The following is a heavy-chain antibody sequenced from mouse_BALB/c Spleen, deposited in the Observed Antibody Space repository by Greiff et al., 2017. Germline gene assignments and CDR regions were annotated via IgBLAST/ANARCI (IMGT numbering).Heavy chain of an antibody. CDR3: TRWVARGYYYAMDY. CDR2: INPSNGGT. D-gene: IGHD1-1*02. V-gene: IGHV1S81*02. CDR1: GYTFTSYY. Sequence: QVQLKESGAELVKPGASVKLSCKASGYTFTSYYMYWVKQRPGQGLEWIGEINPSNGGTNFNEKFKSKATLTVDKSSSTAYMQLSSLTSEDSAVYYCTRWVARGYYYAMDYWGQGTSVTVSS. J-gene: IGHJ4*01.